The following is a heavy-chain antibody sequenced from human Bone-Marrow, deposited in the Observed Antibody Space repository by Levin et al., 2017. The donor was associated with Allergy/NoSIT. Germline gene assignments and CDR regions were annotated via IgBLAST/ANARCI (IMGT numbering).Heavy chain of an antibody. D-gene: IGHD2-15*01. J-gene: IGHJ6*03. Sequence: EASVKVSCKASGGTFSSYAISWVRQAPGQGLEWMGGIIPIFGTANYAQKFQGRVTITADESTSTAYMELSSLRSEDTAVYYCARVLQGEARYYYYYYMDVWGKGTTVTVSS. CDR1: GGTFSSYA. V-gene: IGHV1-69*13. CDR2: IIPIFGTA. CDR3: ARVLQGEARYYYYYYMDV.